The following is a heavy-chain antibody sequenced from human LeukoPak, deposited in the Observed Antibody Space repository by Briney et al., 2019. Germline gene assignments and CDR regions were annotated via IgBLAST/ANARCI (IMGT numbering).Heavy chain of an antibody. CDR1: GFTFSSYS. CDR3: ARVGDPRGYSYVFDY. V-gene: IGHV3-21*04. J-gene: IGHJ4*02. Sequence: KTGGSLRLSCAASGFTFSSYSMNWVRQAPGKGLEWVSSISSSSYIYYADSVKGRFTISRDNAKNSLYLQMNSLRAEDTAVYYCARVGDPRGYSYVFDYWGQGTLVTVSS. CDR2: ISSSSYI. D-gene: IGHD5-18*01.